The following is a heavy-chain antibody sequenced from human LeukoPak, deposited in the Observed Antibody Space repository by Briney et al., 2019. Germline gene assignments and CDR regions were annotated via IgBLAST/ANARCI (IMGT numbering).Heavy chain of an antibody. D-gene: IGHD1-26*01. Sequence: GGSLRLSCAASGFTFTNTWMTWVRQAPGRGLEWVGRIKSHSYGATTDYAAPVRGRFTISRDDSTTTLFLQMNSLKTEDTAVYYCATKGALGWEPPLVSGERWGQGTLVTVSS. CDR1: GFTFTNTW. CDR2: IKSHSYGATT. J-gene: IGHJ4*02. CDR3: ATKGALGWEPPLVSGER. V-gene: IGHV3-15*01.